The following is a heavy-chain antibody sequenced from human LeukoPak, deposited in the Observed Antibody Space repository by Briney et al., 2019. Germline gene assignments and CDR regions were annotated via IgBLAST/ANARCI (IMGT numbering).Heavy chain of an antibody. J-gene: IGHJ5*02. V-gene: IGHV4-34*01. D-gene: IGHD2-21*02. CDR2: IYYSGST. Sequence: SETLSLTCAVYGGSFSGYYWGWIRQPPGKGLEWIRSIYYSGSTYYNPSLKSRVTISVDTSKNQFSLKLSSVTAADTAVYYCARGPSRIVVVTAIPGWFDPWGQGTLVTVSS. CDR1: GGSFSGYY. CDR3: ARGPSRIVVVTAIPGWFDP.